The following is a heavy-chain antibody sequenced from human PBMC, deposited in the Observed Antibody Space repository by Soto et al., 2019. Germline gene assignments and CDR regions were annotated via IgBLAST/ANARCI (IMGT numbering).Heavy chain of an antibody. D-gene: IGHD3-22*01. V-gene: IGHV4-30-2*01. CDR1: GGSISSGGYS. Sequence: SETLSLTCGVSGGSISSGGYSWSWIRQPPGKGLEWIGYIYHSGSTYYNPSLKSRVTISVDRSKNQFSLKLSSVTAADTAVYYCARVKDYYDSSGYHNWFDPWGQGTLVTVSS. J-gene: IGHJ5*02. CDR2: IYHSGST. CDR3: ARVKDYYDSSGYHNWFDP.